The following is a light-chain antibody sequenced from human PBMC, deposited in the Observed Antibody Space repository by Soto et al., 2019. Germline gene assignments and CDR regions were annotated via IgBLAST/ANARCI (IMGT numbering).Light chain of an antibody. V-gene: IGKV3-15*01. Sequence: EIVRTQSPSTLSVSPGEIATLSCRASQSVSSNLAWYQQRPGQGPRLLGYGASTRSTGIPARFSGSGSGTEFTLTISSLQSEDFAVYSSQQDTDWPPETFGGGTKVDIK. J-gene: IGKJ4*02. CDR2: GAS. CDR3: QQDTDWPPET. CDR1: QSVSSN.